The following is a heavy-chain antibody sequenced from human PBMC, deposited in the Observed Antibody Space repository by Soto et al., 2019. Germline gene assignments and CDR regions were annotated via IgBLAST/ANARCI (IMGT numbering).Heavy chain of an antibody. CDR1: GGTISSSSYY. D-gene: IGHD1-26*01. CDR2: IYYSGGT. Sequence: ASVTLSLTCTVSGGTISSSSYYWGCIRQPPGKGLEWIASIYYSGGTYYNPSLKSRVTISVDTSKNQFSLKLSSVTAADTAVYYCARPSGSYLFYFDYWGQGTLVTVSS. J-gene: IGHJ4*02. CDR3: ARPSGSYLFYFDY. V-gene: IGHV4-39*01.